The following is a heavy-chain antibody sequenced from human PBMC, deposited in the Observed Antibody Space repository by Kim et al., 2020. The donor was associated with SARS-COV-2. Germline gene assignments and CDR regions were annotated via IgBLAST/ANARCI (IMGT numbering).Heavy chain of an antibody. Sequence: SETLSLTCTVSGGSISSYYWSWIRQPPGKGLEWIGYIYYSGSTNYNPSLKSRVTISVDTSKNQFSLKLSSVTAADTAVYYCARDAGYDILTGYYYAFDIWGQGTMVTVSS. V-gene: IGHV4-59*13. CDR2: IYYSGST. D-gene: IGHD3-9*01. CDR1: GGSISSYY. J-gene: IGHJ3*02. CDR3: ARDAGYDILTGYYYAFDI.